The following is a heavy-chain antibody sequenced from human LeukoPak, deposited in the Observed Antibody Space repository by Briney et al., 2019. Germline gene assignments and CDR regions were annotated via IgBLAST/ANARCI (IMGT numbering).Heavy chain of an antibody. CDR3: AREYYDSSGYVPFFDY. V-gene: IGHV1-69*04. Sequence: ASVKVSCKASGGTFSSYTISWVRQAPGQGLEWMGRIIPTLGIANYAQKFQGRVTITADKSTSTAYMELSSLRSEDTAVYYCAREYYDSSGYVPFFDYWGQGTLVTVSS. D-gene: IGHD3-22*01. CDR2: IIPTLGIA. J-gene: IGHJ4*02. CDR1: GGTFSSYT.